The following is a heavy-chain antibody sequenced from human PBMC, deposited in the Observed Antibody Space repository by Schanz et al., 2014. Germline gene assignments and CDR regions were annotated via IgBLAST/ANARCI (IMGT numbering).Heavy chain of an antibody. CDR2: FDAHDGRA. Sequence: EVQLLESGGGLVEPGGSLRLSCAASGFSFGNYGMSWVRQAPGKGLEWVSGFDAHDGRAYYADSAKGRFTISRDNSKSTLYVEMNSLRVEDTALYYCARDRRNADLDYWGQGTLVTVSS. D-gene: IGHD1-1*01. CDR3: ARDRRNADLDY. CDR1: GFSFGNYG. V-gene: IGHV3-23*01. J-gene: IGHJ4*02.